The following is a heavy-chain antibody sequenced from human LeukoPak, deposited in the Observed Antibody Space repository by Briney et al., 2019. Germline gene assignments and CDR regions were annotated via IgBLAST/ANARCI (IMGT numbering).Heavy chain of an antibody. CDR3: ARGRPNQLFDY. CDR1: GFTFSSYD. Sequence: PGGSLRLSCAASGFTFSSYDMHWVRQATGKGLEWVSAIGTAGDTYYPGSVKGRFTISRENAKNSLYLQMNSLRAGDTAVYYRARGRPNQLFDYWGQGTLVTVSS. J-gene: IGHJ4*02. D-gene: IGHD1-14*01. CDR2: IGTAGDT. V-gene: IGHV3-13*01.